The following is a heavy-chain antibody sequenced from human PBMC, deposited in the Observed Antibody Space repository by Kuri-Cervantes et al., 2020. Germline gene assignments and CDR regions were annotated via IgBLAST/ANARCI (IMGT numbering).Heavy chain of an antibody. V-gene: IGHV1-3*01. CDR1: GYTFTSYA. D-gene: IGHD1-26*01. Sequence: ASVKVSCKASGYTFTSYAMHWVRQAPGQRLEWMGWINAGNGNTKYSQKFQGRVTMTRNTSISTAYMDLSSLRPEDTAVYCCARGWSVGATFDYWGQGTLVTVSS. CDR2: INAGNGNT. J-gene: IGHJ4*02. CDR3: ARGWSVGATFDY.